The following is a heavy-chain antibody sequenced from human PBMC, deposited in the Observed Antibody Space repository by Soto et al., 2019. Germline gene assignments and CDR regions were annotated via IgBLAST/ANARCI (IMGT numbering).Heavy chain of an antibody. CDR3: ARLFPFGVFYYYYGMDV. CDR2: IYPGDSDT. J-gene: IGHJ6*02. D-gene: IGHD3-3*01. Sequence: GESLKISCKGSGYSFTSYWIGWVRQMPGKSLEWLGIIYPGDSDTSYSPSFQGQVTISADKSISTAYLQWSSLKASDTAMYYCARLFPFGVFYYYYGMDVWGQGTTVTVSS. V-gene: IGHV5-51*01. CDR1: GYSFTSYW.